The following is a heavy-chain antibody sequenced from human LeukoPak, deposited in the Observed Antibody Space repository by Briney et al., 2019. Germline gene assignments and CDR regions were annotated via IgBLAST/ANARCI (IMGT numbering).Heavy chain of an antibody. Sequence: SETLSLTCTVSGGSITSSSYYWGWIRQPPGKGLEWIGSIYYSGSTYYNPSLKSRVTISVDTSKNQFSLKLSSVTAADTAVYYCARDKIYYYDSSGYYGFDYWGQGTLVTVSS. J-gene: IGHJ4*02. V-gene: IGHV4-39*07. CDR3: ARDKIYYYDSSGYYGFDY. CDR2: IYYSGST. CDR1: GGSITSSSYY. D-gene: IGHD3-22*01.